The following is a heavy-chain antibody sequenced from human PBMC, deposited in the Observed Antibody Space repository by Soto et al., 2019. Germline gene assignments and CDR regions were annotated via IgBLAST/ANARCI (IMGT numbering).Heavy chain of an antibody. J-gene: IGHJ4*02. CDR3: ASQYYYDSSGSQTFDY. V-gene: IGHV4-59*01. Sequence: SETLSLTCTVSGDSISSYYWSWIRQPPGKGLEWIGDIYYGGGTNYNPSLKSRVTLSVDTSKNQFSLKLSSVTAADTAVYYCASQYYYDSSGSQTFDYWGQGTQVTVSS. CDR1: GDSISSYY. CDR2: IYYGGGT. D-gene: IGHD3-22*01.